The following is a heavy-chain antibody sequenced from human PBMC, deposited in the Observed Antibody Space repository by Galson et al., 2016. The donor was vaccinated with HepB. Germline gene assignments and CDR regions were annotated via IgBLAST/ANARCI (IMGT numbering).Heavy chain of an antibody. CDR2: INRDGNEK. V-gene: IGHV3-7*03. D-gene: IGHD5-24*01. CDR1: GFTFSRYW. Sequence: SLRLSCAASGFTFSRYWMSWVRQAPGKGLEWVANINRDGNEKRYADSMKGRFTISRDNAKNLLYLQVSSLRVEDTAVYYCARDEDGKNAWGQGTLVTVSS. CDR3: ARDEDGKNA. J-gene: IGHJ4*02.